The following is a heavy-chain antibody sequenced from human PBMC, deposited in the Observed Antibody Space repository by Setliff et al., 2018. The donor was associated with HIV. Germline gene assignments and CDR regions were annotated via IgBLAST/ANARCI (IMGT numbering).Heavy chain of an antibody. CDR3: ARASSDIPGVDSNYFDD. CDR1: GDSISSGSNY. D-gene: IGHD2-2*01. Sequence: SETLSLTCTVSGDSISSGSNYWSWIRQPAGKGLEWIGRIYTSGPRYNPSLENRVTISVDTSKSQFFLMLSSVTAADTAVYYCARASSDIPGVDSNYFDDWGQGTPVTVS. CDR2: IYTSGP. V-gene: IGHV4-61*02. J-gene: IGHJ4*02.